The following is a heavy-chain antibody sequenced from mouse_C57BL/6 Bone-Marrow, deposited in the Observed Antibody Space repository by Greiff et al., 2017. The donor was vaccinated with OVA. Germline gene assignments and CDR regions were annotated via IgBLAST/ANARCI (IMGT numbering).Heavy chain of an antibody. CDR1: GYTFTDYE. D-gene: IGHD2-10*01. J-gene: IGHJ2*01. CDR3: TRFPSSYHFDY. CDR2: IDPETGGT. V-gene: IGHV1-15*01. Sequence: QVQLKQSGAELVRPGASVTLSCKASGYTFTDYEMHWVKQTPVHGLEWIGAIDPETGGTAYNQKFKGKAILTADKSSSTAYMELRSLTSEDSAVYYCTRFPSSYHFDYWGQGTTLTVSS.